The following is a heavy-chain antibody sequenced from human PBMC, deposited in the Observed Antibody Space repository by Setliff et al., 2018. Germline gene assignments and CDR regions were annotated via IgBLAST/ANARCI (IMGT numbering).Heavy chain of an antibody. D-gene: IGHD3-9*01. Sequence: ASVKVSCKASGYTFINYEINWVRQATGQGLEWMGGMNPNNGNTGYAQKFQGRVTMTRNTSISTAYMELSSLRSEDTAVYYCARDGITIFLGDAFDIWGHGTMVTVSS. CDR3: ARDGITIFLGDAFDI. CDR2: MNPNNGNT. J-gene: IGHJ3*02. CDR1: GYTFINYE. V-gene: IGHV1-8*02.